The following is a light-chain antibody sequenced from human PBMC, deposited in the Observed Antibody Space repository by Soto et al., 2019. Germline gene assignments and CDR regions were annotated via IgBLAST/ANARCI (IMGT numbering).Light chain of an antibody. J-gene: IGKJ1*01. CDR2: GAS. V-gene: IGKV3-20*01. Sequence: EIVLTQSPGTLSLSPGERATLSCRASQSVSSSYLAWYQQKPGQAPRLLIYGASSRATGIPDRFSGSGSGTDFTLTISRLEPEDFAVYYCQQYGSSPRETXGQGTKVDIK. CDR1: QSVSSSY. CDR3: QQYGSSPRET.